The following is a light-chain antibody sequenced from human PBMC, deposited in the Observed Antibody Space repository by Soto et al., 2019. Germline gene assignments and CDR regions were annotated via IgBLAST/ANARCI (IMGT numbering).Light chain of an antibody. CDR3: SSYTSNSTAV. Sequence: QSVLTQPASVSGSPGQSITISCTGTSSDVGGYDYVSWYQQHPGKAPKLMIYEVTNRPSGVSTRFSGSKSGNTASLTISGLQAEDEADYYCSSYTSNSTAVFGGGTKLTVL. CDR1: SSDVGGYDY. J-gene: IGLJ2*01. V-gene: IGLV2-14*01. CDR2: EVT.